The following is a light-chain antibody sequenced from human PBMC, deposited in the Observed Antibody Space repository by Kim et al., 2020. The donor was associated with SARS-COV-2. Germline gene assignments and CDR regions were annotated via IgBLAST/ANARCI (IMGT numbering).Light chain of an antibody. V-gene: IGLV2-11*01. Sequence: GQSVTISCTGTSSDVGGYNYVSWYQQHPGKAPKLMIYDVSKRPSGVPDRFSGSKSGNTASLTISWLQAEDEADYYCCSYAGSYGVVFGGGTQLTVL. CDR2: DVS. CDR3: CSYAGSYGVV. CDR1: SSDVGGYNY. J-gene: IGLJ2*01.